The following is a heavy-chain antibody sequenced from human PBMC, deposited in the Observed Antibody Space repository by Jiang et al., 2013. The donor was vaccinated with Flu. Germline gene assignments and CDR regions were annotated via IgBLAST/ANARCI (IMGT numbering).Heavy chain of an antibody. V-gene: IGHV3-23*04. CDR2: ISGSGGST. CDR3: AKVAELTYNYYDSSGYYVYFDY. Sequence: VQLVESGGGLVQPGGSLRLSCAASGFTFSSYAMSWVRQAPGKGLEWVSAISGSGGSTYYADSVKGRLTISRDNSKNTLYLQMNSLRAEDTAVYYCAKVAELTYNYYDSSGYYVYFDYWGQGTLVTVSS. D-gene: IGHD3-22*01. J-gene: IGHJ4*02. CDR1: GFTFSSYA.